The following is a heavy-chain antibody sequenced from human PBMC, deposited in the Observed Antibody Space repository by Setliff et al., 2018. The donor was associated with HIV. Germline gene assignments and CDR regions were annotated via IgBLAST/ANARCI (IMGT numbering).Heavy chain of an antibody. CDR1: GGSVSSSSSY. Sequence: SETLSLTCTVSGGSVSSSSSYWGWIRQRPGKGLEWIAFIYYSGSTYYSPSLKSRLMISVDTSKNQFSLNMTSVTAADTAVYFCARVVYTYYYMDVWGKGTTVTVSS. CDR3: ARVVYTYYYMDV. D-gene: IGHD4-4*01. J-gene: IGHJ6*03. CDR2: IYYSGST. V-gene: IGHV4-31*03.